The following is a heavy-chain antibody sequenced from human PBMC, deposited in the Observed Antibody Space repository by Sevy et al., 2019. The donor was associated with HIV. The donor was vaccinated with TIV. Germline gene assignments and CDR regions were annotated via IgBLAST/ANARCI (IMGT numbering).Heavy chain of an antibody. CDR3: VRGSGYYYPSANFQN. J-gene: IGHJ1*01. Sequence: GGSLRLSCAASGFTFTTHDMHWVRQPIGKGLEWVSAIGIAGDTYYPASVKGRFTISREDAKTSLYLQMNSLRAGDTGVYYCVRGSGYYYPSANFQNWGQGTVVTVSS. CDR1: GFTFTTHD. V-gene: IGHV3-13*01. CDR2: IGIAGDT. D-gene: IGHD3-22*01.